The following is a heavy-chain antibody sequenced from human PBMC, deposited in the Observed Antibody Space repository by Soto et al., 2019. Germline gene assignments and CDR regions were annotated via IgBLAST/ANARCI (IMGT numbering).Heavy chain of an antibody. CDR2: INSDASII. CDR1: GITFRNYW. V-gene: IGHV3-74*01. Sequence: EVQLVESGGGLVQPGGSLRLSCAVSGITFRNYWMHWIRQAPGKGLVWVSNINSDASIINYADSVKGRFTISRDNARNTLYLQMNSLRVDDTAIYYCASDAAAGLKFWGQGTLVTVSS. D-gene: IGHD6-13*01. J-gene: IGHJ4*02. CDR3: ASDAAAGLKF.